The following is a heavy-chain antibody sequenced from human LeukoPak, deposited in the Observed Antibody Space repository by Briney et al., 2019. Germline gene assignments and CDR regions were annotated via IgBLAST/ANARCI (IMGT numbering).Heavy chain of an antibody. CDR1: GGSFSGYY. V-gene: IGHV4-34*01. J-gene: IGHJ3*02. CDR3: ARGPLLTYYYDSSAYFDAFDI. D-gene: IGHD3-22*01. Sequence: SETLSLTCAVYGGSFSGYYWSWIRQPPGKGLEWIGEINHSGSTNYNPSLKSRVTISVDTSKNQFSLKLSSVTAADTAVYYCARGPLLTYYYDSSAYFDAFDIWGQGTMVTVSS. CDR2: INHSGST.